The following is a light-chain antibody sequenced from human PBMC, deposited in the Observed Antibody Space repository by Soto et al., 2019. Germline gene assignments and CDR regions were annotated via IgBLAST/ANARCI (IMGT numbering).Light chain of an antibody. V-gene: IGLV1-44*01. CDR1: SSNIGSNT. CDR2: TNN. CDR3: AAWDDSLSGVV. Sequence: QSVLTQPPSASGTPGQRVTISCSGSSSNIGSNTVNWYQKLPGTAPKLLIYTNNLRPSGVPDRFSGSKSDTSASLAISGLQSEDEADYYCAAWDDSLSGVVFGGGTKLTVL. J-gene: IGLJ2*01.